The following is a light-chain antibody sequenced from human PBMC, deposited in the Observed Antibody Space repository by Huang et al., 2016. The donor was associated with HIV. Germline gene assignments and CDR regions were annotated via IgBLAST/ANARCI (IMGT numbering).Light chain of an antibody. CDR3: QQYNDWLT. CDR1: RGVNTH. Sequence: EMVMMQSPATLSVFPGERATLSCRAGRGVNTHLAWYQQKPGQAPRLLIYEATTRATGSPARFSGSGSGTEFTLTISSLQSEDFAFYYCQQYNDWLTFGGGTKVEIK. V-gene: IGKV3D-15*01. CDR2: EAT. J-gene: IGKJ4*01.